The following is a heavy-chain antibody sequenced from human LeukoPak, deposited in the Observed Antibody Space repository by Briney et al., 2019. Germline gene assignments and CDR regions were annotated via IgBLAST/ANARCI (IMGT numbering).Heavy chain of an antibody. CDR1: GFTFSSYW. Sequence: PGRSLRLSCAASGFTFSSYWMSWVRQAPGKGLEWVANIKQDGSEKNYVDSVKGRFTISRDNARNSLYLQMNSLRADDTAVFYCARDLGETPRGIFFDYWGQGTLVTVSS. J-gene: IGHJ4*02. D-gene: IGHD3-3*02. CDR2: IKQDGSEK. V-gene: IGHV3-7*03. CDR3: ARDLGETPRGIFFDY.